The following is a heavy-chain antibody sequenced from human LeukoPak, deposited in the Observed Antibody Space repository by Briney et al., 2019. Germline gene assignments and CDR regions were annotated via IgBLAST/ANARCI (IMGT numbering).Heavy chain of an antibody. V-gene: IGHV1-8*02. CDR1: GYTFTGCY. Sequence: ASVKVSCKASGYTFTGCYMHWVRQAPGQGLERMGWINPNSGNTGYAQKFQGRVTMTRNTSISTAYMELSSLRSEDTAVYYCARGYREGWLRHFEYYYYYMDVWGKGTTVTISS. J-gene: IGHJ6*03. D-gene: IGHD5-12*01. CDR3: ARGYREGWLRHFEYYYYYMDV. CDR2: INPNSGNT.